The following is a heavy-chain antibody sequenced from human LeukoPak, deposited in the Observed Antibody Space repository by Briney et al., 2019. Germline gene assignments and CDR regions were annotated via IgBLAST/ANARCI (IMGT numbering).Heavy chain of an antibody. CDR2: INHSGST. D-gene: IGHD1-26*01. CDR3: ARGPSGSYSFDY. CDR1: GGSFSGYY. J-gene: IGHJ4*02. V-gene: IGHV4-34*01. Sequence: SETLSLTCAVYGGSFSGYYWSWIRQPPGKGLEWIGEINHSGSTNYNPSLKSRVTISVDTSKNQFSLKLNSVTAADTAVYHCARGPSGSYSFDYWDQGTLVTVSS.